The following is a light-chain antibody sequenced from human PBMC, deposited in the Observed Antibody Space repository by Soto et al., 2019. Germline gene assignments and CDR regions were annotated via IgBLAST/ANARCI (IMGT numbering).Light chain of an antibody. CDR3: SSYASSGAVV. CDR1: SSDVGAYNY. J-gene: IGLJ3*02. V-gene: IGLV2-14*01. Sequence: QSALTQPASVSGSPGQPITISCTGTSSDVGAYNYVSWYQLHPGKAPKLMIYEVNNRPSGVSHRFSGSMSGNTASLTFSGLQPEDEADYYCSSYASSGAVVFGGGTKVTVL. CDR2: EVN.